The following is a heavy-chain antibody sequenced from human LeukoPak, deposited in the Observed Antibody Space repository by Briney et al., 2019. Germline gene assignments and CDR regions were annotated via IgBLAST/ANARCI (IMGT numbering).Heavy chain of an antibody. CDR3: ARWGSGYNLFDY. J-gene: IGHJ4*02. Sequence: GGSLRLSCAASGFTFSRNWMHWVRQAPGKGLVWVSRINSDGSITNYADSVKGRFTISRDNAKNSLYLQMNSLRAEDTALYYCARWGSGYNLFDYWGQGILVTVSS. CDR2: INSDGSIT. D-gene: IGHD3-3*01. CDR1: GFTFSRNW. V-gene: IGHV3-74*01.